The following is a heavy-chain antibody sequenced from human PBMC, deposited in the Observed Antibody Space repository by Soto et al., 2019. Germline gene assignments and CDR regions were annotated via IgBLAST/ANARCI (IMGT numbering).Heavy chain of an antibody. CDR3: ARESKYDTSGYPPWFAP. D-gene: IGHD3-22*01. Sequence: QVQLQESGPGLVKPSQTLSLTCTVSVASISSGGYYWSWIRQHPGEGLEWIGYIYYSGSTSYNPSLKSRVKISVDTSKNQFSLKLRSVTDADTAVYYCARESKYDTSGYPPWFAPWGQGTLVTVSS. V-gene: IGHV4-31*03. J-gene: IGHJ5*02. CDR1: VASISSGGYY. CDR2: IYYSGST.